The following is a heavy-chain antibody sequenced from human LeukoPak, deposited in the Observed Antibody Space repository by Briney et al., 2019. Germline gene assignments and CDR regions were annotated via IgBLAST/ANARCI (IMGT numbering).Heavy chain of an antibody. CDR3: ARGPHQWLVRPYYFDY. Sequence: SETLSLTCAVYGGSFSGYYWSWIRQPPGNGLEWIGEINHSGSTNYNPSLKSRVTISVDTSKNQFSLKLSSVTAADTAVYYCARGPHQWLVRPYYFDYWGQGTLVTVSS. V-gene: IGHV4-34*01. CDR2: INHSGST. J-gene: IGHJ4*02. D-gene: IGHD6-19*01. CDR1: GGSFSGYY.